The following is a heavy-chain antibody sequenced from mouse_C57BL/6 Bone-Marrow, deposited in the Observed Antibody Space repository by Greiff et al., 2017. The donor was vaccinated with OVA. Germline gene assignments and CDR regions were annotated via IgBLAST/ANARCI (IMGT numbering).Heavy chain of an antibody. CDR2: INPSSGYT. J-gene: IGHJ2*01. CDR1: GYTFTSYW. V-gene: IGHV1-7*01. CDR3: ARGVRAVVADF. Sequence: QVQLQQSGAELAKPGASVKLSCKASGYTFTSYWMHWVKQRPGQGLEWIGYINPSSGYTKYNQKFKDKATLTADKSSSTAYMELRSLTSEDSAVYFCARGVRAVVADFWGQGTTLTVSS. D-gene: IGHD1-1*01.